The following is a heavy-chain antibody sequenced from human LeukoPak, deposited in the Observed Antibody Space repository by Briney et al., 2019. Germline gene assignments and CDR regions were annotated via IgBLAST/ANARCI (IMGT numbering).Heavy chain of an antibody. J-gene: IGHJ4*02. CDR1: GGSISSGAFY. Sequence: SQTLSLTCTVSGGSISSGAFYWSSIRQRPGKGLEWIGYIYYSGTTYYNPSLKSRVAMSLDTSKNQFSLKLSSVTAADTAVYYCTGGVTSNTEWELFHYWGQGTLVTVSS. CDR2: IYYSGTT. CDR3: TGGVTSNTEWELFHY. D-gene: IGHD1-26*01. V-gene: IGHV4-31*03.